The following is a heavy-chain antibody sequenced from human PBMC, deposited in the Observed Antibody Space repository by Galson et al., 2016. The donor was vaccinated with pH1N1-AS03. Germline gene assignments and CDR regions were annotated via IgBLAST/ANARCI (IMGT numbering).Heavy chain of an antibody. Sequence: SETLSLTCTVSGGSVSSGGYYWSWLRQPPGERLEWIAYIYYTGATNYNPSLKSRVTISIDTSKNQFSLNLSSVTAADTAVYFCARKRVYSEFRHPFDVCGQGTMVTVSS. CDR2: IYYTGAT. D-gene: IGHD3-22*01. CDR1: GGSVSSGGYY. J-gene: IGHJ3*01. CDR3: ARKRVYSEFRHPFDV. V-gene: IGHV4-61*08.